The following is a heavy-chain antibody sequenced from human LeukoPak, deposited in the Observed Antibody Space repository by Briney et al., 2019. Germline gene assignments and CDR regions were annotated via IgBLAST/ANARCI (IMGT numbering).Heavy chain of an antibody. CDR1: GFTLSSYS. J-gene: IGHJ4*02. Sequence: GGSLRLSCRVSGFTLSSYSRNWVRQAPGKGLEGIAYISPGTDVITYADSVKGRFTFSRDNAKNSLYLQMNSLRVEDTALYYCARDRKWSYDFWGRGTLVTVSS. CDR2: ISPGTDVI. V-gene: IGHV3-48*04. CDR3: ARDRKWSYDF. D-gene: IGHD3-10*01.